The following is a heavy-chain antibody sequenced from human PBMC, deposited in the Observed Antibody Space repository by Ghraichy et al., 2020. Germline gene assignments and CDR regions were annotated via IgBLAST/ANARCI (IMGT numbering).Heavy chain of an antibody. J-gene: IGHJ4*02. CDR2: VSGSGDST. D-gene: IGHD5/OR15-5a*01. CDR1: GFTFSNYA. V-gene: IGHV3-23*01. Sequence: GGSLRLSCAASGFTFSNYAMSWVRQAPGKGLEWVSAVSGSGDSTYYADSVKGRFTISRDNSKNTLYLQINSLRAEDTALYYCAKVLGAVRSTIPEFDYWGPGTLVTVSS. CDR3: AKVLGAVRSTIPEFDY.